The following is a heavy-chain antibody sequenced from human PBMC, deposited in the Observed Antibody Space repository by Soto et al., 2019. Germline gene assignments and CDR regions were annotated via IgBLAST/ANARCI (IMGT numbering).Heavy chain of an antibody. CDR1: GFTFSSYA. CDR2: ISGSAGST. J-gene: IGHJ4*02. CDR3: GKLRNDFWSCYQV. V-gene: IGHV3-23*01. D-gene: IGHD3-3*01. Sequence: GGSLRLSCAASGFTFSSYAMSWVRQSPGKGLEWVSTISGSAGSTYYADSVKGRFTISRDNSENTLYLQMNSLRVEDTALYYCGKLRNDFWSCYQVWGQGTLVTVSS.